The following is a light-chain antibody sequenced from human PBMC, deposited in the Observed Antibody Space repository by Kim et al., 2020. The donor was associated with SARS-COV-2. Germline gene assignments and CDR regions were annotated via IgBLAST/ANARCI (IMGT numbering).Light chain of an antibody. V-gene: IGKV1-5*03. CDR3: LQYNTYSRT. CDR1: QSIGSW. Sequence: DIQMTQSPSTLSASIEDRVTITCRASQSIGSWLAWYQQKPGKAPQLLIYETSRLQSGVPSRFSGSGSGTEFTLTISSLQPDDFATYYCLQYNTYSRTFGQGTKVDIK. CDR2: ETS. J-gene: IGKJ1*01.